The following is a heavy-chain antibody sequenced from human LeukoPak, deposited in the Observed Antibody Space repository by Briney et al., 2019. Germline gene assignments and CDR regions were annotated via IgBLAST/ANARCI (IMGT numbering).Heavy chain of an antibody. Sequence: SETLSLTCTVSGGSISSYYWSWIRQPPGKGLEWIGYIYYSGSTNYNPSLKSRVTISVDTSKNQFSLKLSSVTAADTAVYYCARGRYIGFTMGNWFDPWGQGTLVTVSS. D-gene: IGHD3-10*01. CDR3: ARGRYIGFTMGNWFDP. CDR1: GGSISSYY. J-gene: IGHJ5*02. CDR2: IYYSGST. V-gene: IGHV4-59*01.